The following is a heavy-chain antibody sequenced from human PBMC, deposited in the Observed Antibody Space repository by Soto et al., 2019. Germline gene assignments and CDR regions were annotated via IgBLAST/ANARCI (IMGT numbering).Heavy chain of an antibody. CDR2: ISYDGSNK. D-gene: IGHD3-9*01. V-gene: IGHV3-30-3*01. Sequence: QVQLVESGGGVVQPGRSLRLSCAASGFTFSSYAMHWVRQAPGKGLEWVAVISYDGSNKYYAESVKGRFTISRDNSKNTLYLQMNSLRAEDTAVYYCARDPSRLTNDILTGSNWFDPWGQGTLVTVSS. J-gene: IGHJ5*02. CDR1: GFTFSSYA. CDR3: ARDPSRLTNDILTGSNWFDP.